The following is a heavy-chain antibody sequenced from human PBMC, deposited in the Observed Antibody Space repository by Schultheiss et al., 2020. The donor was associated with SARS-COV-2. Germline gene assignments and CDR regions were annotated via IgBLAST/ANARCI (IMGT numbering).Heavy chain of an antibody. CDR2: VSPSGST. V-gene: IGHV4-59*08. D-gene: IGHD4-11*01. Sequence: SETLSLTCSVSGASITNYYWSWIRQSPGKGLEWIGYVSPSGSTNYNPSLKSRVTISRDTSKNHFSLKLTSVTAADTAVYYCARRQGTVTTRGRPNWFDPWGQGTLVTVSS. CDR3: ARRQGTVTTRGRPNWFDP. CDR1: GASITNYY. J-gene: IGHJ5*02.